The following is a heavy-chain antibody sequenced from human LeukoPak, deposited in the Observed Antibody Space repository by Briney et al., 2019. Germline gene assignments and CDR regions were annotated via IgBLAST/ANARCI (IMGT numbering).Heavy chain of an antibody. D-gene: IGHD2-21*02. V-gene: IGHV3-48*03. Sequence: GGSLRLSCAASGFTFSSYEMNWVRQAPGKGLEWVSYISSSGSTIYYADSVKGRFTISRDNAKNLVYLQMNSLSVEDTAIYFCARETASCGGDCYDYWGQGTLVTVSS. CDR2: ISSSGSTI. CDR3: ARETASCGGDCYDY. CDR1: GFTFSSYE. J-gene: IGHJ4*02.